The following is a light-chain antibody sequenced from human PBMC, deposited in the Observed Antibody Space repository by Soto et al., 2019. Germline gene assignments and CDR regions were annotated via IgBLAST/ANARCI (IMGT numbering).Light chain of an antibody. CDR2: GAS. Sequence: EIGLTQSPGTLSLSPGERATLSCRARQSVSSSYLAWYQQKPGQAPRLLIYGASSRATGIPDRFIGSGSGTDFTITISRLEPEDFAVYYCQQRSDWPPWTFGQGTKVDIK. J-gene: IGKJ1*01. CDR3: QQRSDWPPWT. CDR1: QSVSSSY. V-gene: IGKV3D-20*02.